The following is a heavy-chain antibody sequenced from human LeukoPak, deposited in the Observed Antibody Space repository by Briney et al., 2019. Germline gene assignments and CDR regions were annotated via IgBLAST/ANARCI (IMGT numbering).Heavy chain of an antibody. J-gene: IGHJ4*02. D-gene: IGHD6-13*01. V-gene: IGHV3-23*01. Sequence: GGSLRLSCAASGFTFSSYAMSWVRQAPGKGLEWVSAISGSGGSTYYADSVKGRFTISRDNSKNTLYLQMNSLRAEDTAVYYCARVGNTGSSWYVSGDYYFDYWGQGTLVTVSS. CDR3: ARVGNTGSSWYVSGDYYFDY. CDR1: GFTFSSYA. CDR2: ISGSGGST.